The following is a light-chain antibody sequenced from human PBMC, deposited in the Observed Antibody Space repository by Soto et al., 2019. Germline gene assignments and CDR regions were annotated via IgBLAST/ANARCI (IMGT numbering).Light chain of an antibody. CDR2: VAS. J-gene: IGKJ2*01. Sequence: DIQMNQSPSTLSASVGDRVTITCRASQNSNNWLAWYQQKRGKAPNLLISVASTLESGVASRFSGSGFGTEFTHTISSVEPDDVATYYCQQYSAWYIFGQGTELEF. V-gene: IGKV1-5*01. CDR1: QNSNNW. CDR3: QQYSAWYI.